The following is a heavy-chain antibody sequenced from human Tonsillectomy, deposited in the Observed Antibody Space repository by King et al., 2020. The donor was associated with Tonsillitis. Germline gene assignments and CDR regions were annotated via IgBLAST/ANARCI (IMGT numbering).Heavy chain of an antibody. CDR1: GFTFSSYN. V-gene: IGHV3-48*01. CDR2: ISFGSGNR. Sequence: VQLVESGGGLVQPGGSLRLSCAASGFTFSSYNMNWVRQAPGKGLGWVSYISFGSGNRYYADSVKGRFTISRDNAKNSLYLQMNSLRAEDTAVYYCARDQRPNGMDVWGQGTTVTVSS. CDR3: ARDQRPNGMDV. J-gene: IGHJ6*02.